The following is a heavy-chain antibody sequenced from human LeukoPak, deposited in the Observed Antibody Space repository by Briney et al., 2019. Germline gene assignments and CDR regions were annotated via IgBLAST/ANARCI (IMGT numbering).Heavy chain of an antibody. CDR1: GITFSTSG. D-gene: IGHD3-22*01. CDR2: IWSDGSNK. V-gene: IGHV3-30*02. Sequence: GGSLRLSCAASGITFSTSGMHWVRQAPGKGLEWVAFIWSDGSNKYHADSVNGRFTISRDNSKDTLYLQMNSLKTEDTAVYYCTTDGAHYDSSGLDYWGQGTLVTVSS. J-gene: IGHJ4*02. CDR3: TTDGAHYDSSGLDY.